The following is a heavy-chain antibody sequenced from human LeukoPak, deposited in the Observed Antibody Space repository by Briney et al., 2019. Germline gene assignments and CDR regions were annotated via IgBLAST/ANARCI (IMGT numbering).Heavy chain of an antibody. CDR2: VIPLFDTV. V-gene: IGHV1-69*05. J-gene: IGHJ4*02. Sequence: ASVKVSCKASGHTFVSYNIDWVRQAAGQGLEWMGGVIPLFDTVNYAQKFQGRVTITTDESTTTAYMELSSLRYEDTAVYYCARGEYSMVRGAPDWGQGTLVTVSS. CDR3: ARGEYSMVRGAPD. CDR1: GHTFVSYN. D-gene: IGHD3-10*01.